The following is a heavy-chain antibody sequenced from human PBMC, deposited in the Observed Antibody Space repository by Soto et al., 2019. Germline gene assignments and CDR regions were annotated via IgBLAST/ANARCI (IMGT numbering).Heavy chain of an antibody. Sequence: GASVKVSCKASGYTFTGYYMHWVRQAPGQGLEWMGWINPNSGGTNYAQKFQGWVTMTRDTSISTAYMELSRLRSDDTAVYYCARASDVSPILFDPWGQGTLVTVSS. CDR1: GYTFTGYY. CDR3: ARASDVSPILFDP. CDR2: INPNSGGT. V-gene: IGHV1-2*04. J-gene: IGHJ5*02.